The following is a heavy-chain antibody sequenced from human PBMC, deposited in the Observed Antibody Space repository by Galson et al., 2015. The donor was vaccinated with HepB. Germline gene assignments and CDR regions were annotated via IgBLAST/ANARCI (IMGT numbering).Heavy chain of an antibody. J-gene: IGHJ2*01. Sequence: SVKVSCKASGGTFSSYAISWVRQAPGQGLEWMGGIIPIFGTANYAQKFQGRVTITADESTSTAYMELSSLRSEDTAVYYCARGSSSWQAYWYFDLWGRGTLVTVSS. CDR2: IIPIFGTA. CDR3: ARGSSSWQAYWYFDL. D-gene: IGHD6-13*01. CDR1: GGTFSSYA. V-gene: IGHV1-69*13.